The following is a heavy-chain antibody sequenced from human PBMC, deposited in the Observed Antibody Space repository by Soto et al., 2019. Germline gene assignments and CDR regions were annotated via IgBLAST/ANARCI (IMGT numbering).Heavy chain of an antibody. D-gene: IGHD6-25*01. J-gene: IGHJ5*02. CDR3: ARGPSTSAVKVFWFDP. Sequence: GGSLRLSCAASGFIFYNYAMSWVRQGPGKGLEWVSGISPSGTSTYYADSVKGRFTISRDNSKDTLHLQLNNLRAEDTAVYYCARGPSTSAVKVFWFDPWGQGTLVTVSS. CDR1: GFIFYNYA. V-gene: IGHV3-23*01. CDR2: ISPSGTST.